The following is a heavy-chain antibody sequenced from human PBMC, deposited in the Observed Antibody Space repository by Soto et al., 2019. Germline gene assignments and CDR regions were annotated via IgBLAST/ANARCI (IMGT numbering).Heavy chain of an antibody. V-gene: IGHV3-23*01. D-gene: IGHD3-9*01. CDR2: MSGSGGST. Sequence: GGSLRLSCAASGFTFSTYAMSWVRQAPGKGLEGVSAMSGSGGSTYYADSVKGRFTISRDNSKNTLYLQMNSLRAEDTAVYYCAKGYFDEFDYWGKGTLVTVSS. CDR3: AKGYFDEFDY. J-gene: IGHJ4*02. CDR1: GFTFSTYA.